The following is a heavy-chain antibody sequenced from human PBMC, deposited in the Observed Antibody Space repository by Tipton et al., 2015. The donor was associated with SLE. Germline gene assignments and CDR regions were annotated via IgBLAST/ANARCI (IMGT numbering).Heavy chain of an antibody. Sequence: TLSLTCTVSGGSISSYYWSWIRQPPGKGLEWIGYIYYSGSTNYNPSLKSRVTISVDTSKNQFSLKLSSVTAADTAVYYCARDLGITGTTPRGMDAWGQGTTVTVS. D-gene: IGHD1-20*01. CDR3: ARDLGITGTTPRGMDA. V-gene: IGHV4-59*01. J-gene: IGHJ6*02. CDR1: GGSISSYY. CDR2: IYYSGST.